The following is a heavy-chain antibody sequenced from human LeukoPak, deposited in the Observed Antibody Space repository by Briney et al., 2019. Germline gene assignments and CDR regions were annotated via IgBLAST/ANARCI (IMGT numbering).Heavy chain of an antibody. Sequence: GESLKISCKGSGYSFTSYWIGWVRQMPGKGREWMGIIYPGDSATRYSPSFQGQVTISADKSISTAYLQWSSLKASDTAMYYCARHKVAQGRYFDWLLYSPAFDYWGQGTLVTVSS. D-gene: IGHD3-9*01. J-gene: IGHJ4*02. CDR1: GYSFTSYW. CDR2: IYPGDSAT. CDR3: ARHKVAQGRYFDWLLYSPAFDY. V-gene: IGHV5-51*01.